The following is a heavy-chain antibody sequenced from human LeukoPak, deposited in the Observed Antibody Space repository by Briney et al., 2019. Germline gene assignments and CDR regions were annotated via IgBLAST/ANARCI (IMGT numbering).Heavy chain of an antibody. CDR2: INPNSGGT. J-gene: IGHJ4*02. V-gene: IGHV1-2*02. D-gene: IGHD3-3*01. CDR3: ARADYDFWSGYYNFDY. CDR1: GYTFTGYY. Sequence: ASVKVSCKASGYTFTGYYMHWVRQAPGQGLEWMAWINPNSGGTNYAQKFQGRVTMTRDTSISTAYMELSRLRSDDTAVYYCARADYDFWSGYYNFDYWGQGTLVTVSS.